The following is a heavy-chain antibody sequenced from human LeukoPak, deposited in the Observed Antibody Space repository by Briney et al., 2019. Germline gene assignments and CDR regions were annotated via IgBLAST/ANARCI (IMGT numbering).Heavy chain of an antibody. D-gene: IGHD2-15*01. Sequence: RGSLRLSCAASGFTFSSYAMSWVRQAPGKGLEWVSAISGSGGSTYYADSVKGRFTISRDNSKNTLYLQMNSLRAEDTAVYYCAKENLPRHIVVVVEGWFDPWGQGTLVTVSS. J-gene: IGHJ5*02. CDR3: AKENLPRHIVVVVEGWFDP. CDR1: GFTFSSYA. V-gene: IGHV3-23*01. CDR2: ISGSGGST.